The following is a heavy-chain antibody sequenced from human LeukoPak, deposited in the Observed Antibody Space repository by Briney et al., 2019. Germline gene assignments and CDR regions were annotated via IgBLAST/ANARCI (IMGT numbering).Heavy chain of an antibody. CDR3: ARQPEGTWFDP. D-gene: IGHD1-1*01. CDR1: GYRFTSNW. J-gene: IGHJ5*02. Sequence: GGPLRISFKGSGYRFTSNWISWGRPMPGKGVEWMGRIDPSDSYTNYSPSFQGHVTISADKSISTAYLQWSSLKASDTAMYYCARQPEGTWFDPWGQGTLVTVSS. V-gene: IGHV5-10-1*01. CDR2: IDPSDSYT.